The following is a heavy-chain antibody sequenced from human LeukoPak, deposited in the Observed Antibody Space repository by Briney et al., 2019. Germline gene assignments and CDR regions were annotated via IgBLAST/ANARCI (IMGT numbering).Heavy chain of an antibody. D-gene: IGHD3-22*01. CDR1: GLIFSDYY. V-gene: IGHV3-11*01. CDR2: ISSGGSSI. CDR3: AREPYYDSSGYCLDY. Sequence: GGSLRLSCAASGLIFSDYYMSWIRQAPGKGLEWGSYISSGGSSIYYADSVKGRFTISRDNAKNSLYLQMNSLRAEDTAVYYCAREPYYDSSGYCLDYWGQGTLVTVSS. J-gene: IGHJ4*02.